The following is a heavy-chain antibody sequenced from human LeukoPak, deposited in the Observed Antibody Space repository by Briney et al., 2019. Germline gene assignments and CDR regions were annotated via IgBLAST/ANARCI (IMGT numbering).Heavy chain of an antibody. D-gene: IGHD4-11*01. Sequence: GRSLRLSCTASGFTFSSFGMHWVRQAPGRGLEWVALIWVDGSNKYYADSVKGRFTISRDNSKNTLYLQMNSLRAEDTAVYYCAKYSSGYWGQGTLVTVSS. V-gene: IGHV3-33*06. CDR1: GFTFSSFG. J-gene: IGHJ4*02. CDR3: AKYSSGY. CDR2: IWVDGSNK.